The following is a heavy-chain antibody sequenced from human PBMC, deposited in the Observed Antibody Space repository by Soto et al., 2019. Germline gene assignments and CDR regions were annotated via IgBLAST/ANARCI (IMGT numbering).Heavy chain of an antibody. J-gene: IGHJ5*02. V-gene: IGHV4-59*05. Sequence: LETLSLTCTFSGCSSISYYWSWIRQPPGKGLEWIGSIYYSGSTYYNPSLKSRVTISVDTSKNQFSLKLSSVTAADTAVYYCAGSTSWFDPWGQGTLVTVSS. CDR3: AGSTSWFDP. D-gene: IGHD6-13*01. CDR1: GCSSISYY. CDR2: IYYSGST.